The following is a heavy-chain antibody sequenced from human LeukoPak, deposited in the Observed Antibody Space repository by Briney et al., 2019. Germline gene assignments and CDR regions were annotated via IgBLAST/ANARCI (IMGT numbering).Heavy chain of an antibody. V-gene: IGHV4-4*09. CDR3: ARQIAVAGKAGSDY. J-gene: IGHJ4*02. CDR2: IYTTGST. D-gene: IGHD6-19*01. Sequence: SETLSLTCTVSGGSISSYYWSWIRQPPGKGLEWIGYIYTTGSTNYNPSLNSRVTMSVDTSKNQFSLKLSSVTAADTAVYYCARQIAVAGKAGSDYWGQGTLVTVSS. CDR1: GGSISSYY.